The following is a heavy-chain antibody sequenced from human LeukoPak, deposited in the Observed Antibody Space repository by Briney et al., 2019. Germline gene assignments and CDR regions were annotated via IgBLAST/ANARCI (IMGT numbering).Heavy chain of an antibody. V-gene: IGHV4-34*01. D-gene: IGHD6-13*01. CDR1: GGSFSGYY. J-gene: IGHJ4*02. Sequence: SSETLSLTCAVYGGSFSGYYWSWIRQPPGKGLEWIGEINHSGSTNYNPSLKSRVTISVDTSKNQFSLKLSSVTAADTAVYYCARARGGIAAYWGQGTLVTVPS. CDR2: INHSGST. CDR3: ARARGGIAAY.